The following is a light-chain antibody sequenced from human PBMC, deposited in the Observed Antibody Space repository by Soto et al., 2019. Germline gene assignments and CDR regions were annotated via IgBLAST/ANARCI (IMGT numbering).Light chain of an antibody. J-gene: IGKJ2*01. CDR3: QQVNGYPHT. CDR1: QDISSH. CDR2: AAS. Sequence: DVQLTQSPSFLSASVGDRVTITCWASQDISSHLAWYQQIPGKGPKLLIYAASTLQSGVPSRFSGSGSGTEFTLAISSLQSEDFATYHCQQVNGYPHTFGQGTKLEIK. V-gene: IGKV1-9*01.